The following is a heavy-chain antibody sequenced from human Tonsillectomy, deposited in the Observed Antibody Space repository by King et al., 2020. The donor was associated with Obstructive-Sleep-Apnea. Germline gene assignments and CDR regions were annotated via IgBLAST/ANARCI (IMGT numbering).Heavy chain of an antibody. V-gene: IGHV3-66*01. J-gene: IGHJ4*02. CDR2: IYIGGST. Sequence: QLVQSGGGLVHPGGSLRLSCAASGFTVSNSYLSWVRQAPGKGLEWVSVIYIGGSTFYADSVKGRFTISRDNSKNTLYLQMNSLRAEDTAVYYCARGMDNSGYYYPYYFDYWGQGTLVTVSS. D-gene: IGHD3-22*01. CDR1: GFTVSNSY. CDR3: ARGMDNSGYYYPYYFDY.